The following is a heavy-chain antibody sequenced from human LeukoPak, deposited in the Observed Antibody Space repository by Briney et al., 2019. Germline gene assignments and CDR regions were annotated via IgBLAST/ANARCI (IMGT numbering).Heavy chain of an antibody. J-gene: IGHJ3*02. V-gene: IGHV4-34*01. CDR1: GGSFSSYS. D-gene: IGHD3-10*01. CDR3: ASRFTMPLIRGAFDI. Sequence: SETLSLTCAVYGGSFSSYSWIFIRQPPGKGLEWIGEFDDGERTNYNPSLKSRATISVDTSKSQFSLKLSSVTAADTAMYYCASRFTMPLIRGAFDIWGQGTMVIVSS. CDR2: FDDGERT.